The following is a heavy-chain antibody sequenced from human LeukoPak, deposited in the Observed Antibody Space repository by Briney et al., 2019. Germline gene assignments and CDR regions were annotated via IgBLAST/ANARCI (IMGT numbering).Heavy chain of an antibody. Sequence: PSETLSLTCTVSGGSISSYYWSWIRQPPGKGLEWIGYIYYSGSTNYNPSLKSRVTISVDTSKNQFSLKLSSVTAADTAVYYCARDKGATDYWGQGTLVTVSS. D-gene: IGHD1-26*01. CDR2: IYYSGST. V-gene: IGHV4-59*01. J-gene: IGHJ4*02. CDR1: GGSISSYY. CDR3: ARDKGATDY.